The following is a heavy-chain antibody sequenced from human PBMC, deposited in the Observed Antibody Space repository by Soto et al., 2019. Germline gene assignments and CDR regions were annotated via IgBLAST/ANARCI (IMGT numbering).Heavy chain of an antibody. CDR1: GGSISSGDYY. J-gene: IGHJ1*01. D-gene: IGHD3-22*01. Sequence: SETLSLTCTVSGGSISSGDYYWSWIRQPPGKGLEWIGYIYYSGSTNYNPSLKSRVTISVDTSKNQFSLKLSSVTAADTAVYYCATNGGYYDSSGPKYFQYWGQGTLVTVSS. CDR3: ATNGGYYDSSGPKYFQY. V-gene: IGHV4-31*03. CDR2: IYYSGST.